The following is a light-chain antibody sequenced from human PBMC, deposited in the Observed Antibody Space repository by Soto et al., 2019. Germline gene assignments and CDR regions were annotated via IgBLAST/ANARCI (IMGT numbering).Light chain of an antibody. V-gene: IGLV2-14*03. CDR2: DVS. CDR1: GSDIGAYNY. CDR3: ASYTTTDTPL. Sequence: QSALTQPASVSGSPGQSITISCTGTGSDIGAYNYVSWYQQHPDKAPKLIIYDVSIRPSGVSDRFSGSKSGNTASLTISGLQPEDEADYYCASYTTTDTPLFAGGTKVTVL. J-gene: IGLJ2*01.